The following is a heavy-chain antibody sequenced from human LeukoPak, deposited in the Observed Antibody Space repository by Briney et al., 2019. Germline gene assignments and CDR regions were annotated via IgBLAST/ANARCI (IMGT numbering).Heavy chain of an antibody. J-gene: IGHJ4*02. CDR3: ARESYDSSGVYFDY. CDR2: ISSSSSYI. CDR1: GFTFSSYS. V-gene: IGHV3-21*01. D-gene: IGHD3-22*01. Sequence: GGSLRLSCAASGFTFSSYSTNWVRQAPGKGLEWVSSISSSSSYIYYADSVKGRFTISRDNAKNSLYLQMNSLRAEDTAVYYCARESYDSSGVYFDYWGQGTLVTVSS.